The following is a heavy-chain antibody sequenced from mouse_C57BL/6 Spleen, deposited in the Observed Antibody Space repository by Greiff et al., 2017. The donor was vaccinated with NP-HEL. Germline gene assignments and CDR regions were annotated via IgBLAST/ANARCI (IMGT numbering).Heavy chain of an antibody. D-gene: IGHD2-3*01. V-gene: IGHV1-64*01. CDR1: GYTFTSYW. Sequence: QVQLQQPGAELVKPGASVKLSCKASGYTFTSYWMHWVKQRPGQGLEWIGMIHPNSGSTNYNEKFKSKATLTVDKSSSTAYMQLSSLTSEDSAVYYCARTPPDGYYDYWGQGTTLTVSS. J-gene: IGHJ2*01. CDR2: IHPNSGST. CDR3: ARTPPDGYYDY.